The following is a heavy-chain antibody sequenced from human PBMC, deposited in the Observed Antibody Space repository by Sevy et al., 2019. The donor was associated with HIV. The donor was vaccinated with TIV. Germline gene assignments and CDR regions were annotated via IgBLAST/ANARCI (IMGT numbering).Heavy chain of an antibody. Sequence: GGSLRLSCAASGFSFSNYNMNWVRQAPGKGLEWVSSITGSSDYIYYADSVKGRFTISRDNAKNSLYLRRNSLRTEDTAVYYCASDCSSTTCLWGMDVWGQGTTVTVSS. J-gene: IGHJ6*02. D-gene: IGHD2-2*01. CDR1: GFSFSNYN. CDR3: ASDCSSTTCLWGMDV. V-gene: IGHV3-21*04. CDR2: ITGSSDYI.